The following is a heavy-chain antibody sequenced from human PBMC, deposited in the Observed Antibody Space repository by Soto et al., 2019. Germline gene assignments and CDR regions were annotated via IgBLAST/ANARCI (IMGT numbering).Heavy chain of an antibody. D-gene: IGHD6-13*01. V-gene: IGHV3-48*03. CDR3: ARVGPSAAEIYAYDGFDI. CDR1: GFTFSRYE. Sequence: PGGSLRLSCTASGFTFSRYEMIWVRQAPGKGLEWVSYIPSSDRGTIWYADSVNGRFTISRDNAKNSLSLQMNSLRAEDTALYYCARVGPSAAEIYAYDGFDIWGQGTMVTVSS. CDR2: IPSSDRGTI. J-gene: IGHJ3*02.